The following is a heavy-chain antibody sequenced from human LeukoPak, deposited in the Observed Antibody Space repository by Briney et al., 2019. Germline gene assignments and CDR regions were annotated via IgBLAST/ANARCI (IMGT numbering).Heavy chain of an antibody. J-gene: IGHJ6*03. CDR1: GFTFDDYA. Sequence: GGSLRLSCAASGFTFDDYAMHWVRQAPGKGLEWVSGISWNSGSIGYADSVKGRFTISRDNAKNSLYLQMNSLRAEDTAVYYCARGALSLLSGYNPYYYYMDVWGKGTTVTVSS. CDR3: ARGALSLLSGYNPYYYYMDV. CDR2: ISWNSGSI. V-gene: IGHV3-9*01. D-gene: IGHD3-3*01.